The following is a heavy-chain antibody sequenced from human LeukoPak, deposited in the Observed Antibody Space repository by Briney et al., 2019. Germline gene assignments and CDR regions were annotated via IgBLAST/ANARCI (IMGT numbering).Heavy chain of an antibody. J-gene: IGHJ4*02. D-gene: IGHD3-22*01. CDR3: ARDDYYDSSGYGTDF. V-gene: IGHV4-39*07. CDR2: IYKSGKT. Sequence: LETLSLTCTVSGDSISSSSYQWGWVRQPPGKGLEWIGSIYKSGKTYHNPSLKSRVTISIDTSKNQFSLKLTFMTAADTAVYYCARDDYYDSSGYGTDFWGRGTLVTVSS. CDR1: GDSISSSSYQ.